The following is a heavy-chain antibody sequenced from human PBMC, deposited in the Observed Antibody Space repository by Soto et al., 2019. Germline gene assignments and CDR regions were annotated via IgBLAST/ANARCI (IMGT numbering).Heavy chain of an antibody. V-gene: IGHV4-30-2*01. Sequence: SETLSLTCLVSGGSIINGNYSWTWIRQPPGKALEWIGYIYHSGSTYYNPSLRSRVTLSVDRSKNQFSLNMKSMTAADTAVYYCASRFLYSATGYFVRWGQGTLVTVSS. CDR2: IYHSGST. J-gene: IGHJ4*02. D-gene: IGHD2-8*01. CDR3: ASRFLYSATGYFVR. CDR1: GGSIINGNYS.